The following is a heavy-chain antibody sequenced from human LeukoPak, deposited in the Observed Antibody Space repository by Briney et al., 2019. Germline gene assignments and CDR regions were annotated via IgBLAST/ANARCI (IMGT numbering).Heavy chain of an antibody. CDR3: ARNYDILTGPSPYYYYGMDV. J-gene: IGHJ6*02. V-gene: IGHV4-61*05. CDR1: GGSISSSSYY. D-gene: IGHD3-9*01. Sequence: SETLSLTCTVSGGSISSSSYYWSWIRQPPGKGLEWIGYIYYSGSTNYNPSLKSRVTISVDTSKNQFSLKLSSVTAADTAVYYCARNYDILTGPSPYYYYGMDVWGQGTTVTVSS. CDR2: IYYSGST.